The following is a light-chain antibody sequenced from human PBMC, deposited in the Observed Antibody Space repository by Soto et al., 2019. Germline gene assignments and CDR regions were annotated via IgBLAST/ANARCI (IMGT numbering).Light chain of an antibody. V-gene: IGKV3-11*01. CDR3: QQRSNWPLT. Sequence: EIVLTQSPATLSLSPGERATLSCRASQSVSSYLGWYQQKPGQAPRLLIYDASNRATSIPARFSGSGSGTDFTLTISSLEPEDFAVYYCQQRSNWPLTFGGGTKVEIK. CDR1: QSVSSY. CDR2: DAS. J-gene: IGKJ4*01.